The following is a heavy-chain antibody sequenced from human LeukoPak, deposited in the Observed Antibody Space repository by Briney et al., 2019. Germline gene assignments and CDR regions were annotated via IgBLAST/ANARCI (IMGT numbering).Heavy chain of an antibody. D-gene: IGHD6-19*01. V-gene: IGHV4-59*01. CDR1: GGSISSFY. CDR2: IDSSGIT. J-gene: IGHJ4*02. CDR3: ATVASGWYPDY. Sequence: SETLSLTCTVSGGSISSFYYTWIRQPPGKGLEWIGYIDSSGITNYNTSLNSRVTISLDTSQNQFSLKLNSVTAADTAVYYCATVASGWYPDYWGQGALVTVAS.